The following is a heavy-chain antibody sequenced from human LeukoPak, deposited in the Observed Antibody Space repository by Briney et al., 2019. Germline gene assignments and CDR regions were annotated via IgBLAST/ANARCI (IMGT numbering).Heavy chain of an antibody. Sequence: PSETLSLTCAVYGGSFSGYYWSWIRQPPGKGLEWIGEINHSGSTNYNPSLKSRVTISVDTSKNQFSLKLSSVTAADTAVYYCARVVATIRSEWLDPSGQGTLVTVSS. CDR2: INHSGST. V-gene: IGHV4-34*01. D-gene: IGHD5-12*01. J-gene: IGHJ5*02. CDR1: GGSFSGYY. CDR3: ARVVATIRSEWLDP.